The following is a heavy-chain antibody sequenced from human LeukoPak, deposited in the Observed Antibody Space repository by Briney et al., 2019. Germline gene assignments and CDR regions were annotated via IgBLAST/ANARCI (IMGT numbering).Heavy chain of an antibody. CDR3: ARVYRRYFDY. CDR2: ISSSSSTI. D-gene: IGHD1-14*01. Sequence: GGSLRLSCAASGFTFSSYSMNWVRQAPGKGLEWVSYISSSSSTIYYADSVKGRFTISRDNAKNSLYLQMNSLRAEDTAVYYCARVYRRYFDYWGQGTLVTVSS. V-gene: IGHV3-48*01. J-gene: IGHJ4*02. CDR1: GFTFSSYS.